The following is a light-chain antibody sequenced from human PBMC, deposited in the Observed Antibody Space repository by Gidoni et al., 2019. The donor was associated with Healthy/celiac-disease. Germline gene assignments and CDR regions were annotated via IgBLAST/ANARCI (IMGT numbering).Light chain of an antibody. V-gene: IGLV2-8*01. CDR1: SSDVGGYNY. CDR3: NSYAGSNNLV. J-gene: IGLJ2*01. Sequence: QSALTQPPPASGSPGQSVTISCTGTSSDVGGYNYVSWYQQHPGKAPKLMIYEVSKRPSGVPDRFSGSKSGNTASLTVSGLQAEDEADYYCNSYAGSNNLVFGGGTKLTVL. CDR2: EVS.